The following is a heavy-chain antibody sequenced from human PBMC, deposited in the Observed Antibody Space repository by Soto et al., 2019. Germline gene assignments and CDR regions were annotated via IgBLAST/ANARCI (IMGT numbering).Heavy chain of an antibody. D-gene: IGHD3-22*01. V-gene: IGHV1-46*01. CDR1: GYTFTSYY. CDR3: ARGGEAYYDSSGYYYFDY. CDR2: INPSGGST. J-gene: IGHJ4*02. Sequence: ASVKVSCKASGYTFTSYYMHWVRQAPGQGLEWMGIINPSGGSTSYAQKFQGRVTMTRDTSTSTVYMELSSLRSEDTAVYYCARGGEAYYDSSGYYYFDYWGQGTLVTVSS.